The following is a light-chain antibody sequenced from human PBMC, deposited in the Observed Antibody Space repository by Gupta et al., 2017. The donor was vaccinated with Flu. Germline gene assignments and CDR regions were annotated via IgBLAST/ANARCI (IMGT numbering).Light chain of an antibody. Sequence: QMNQSPSTLSASVGDRVTITCRASQNIEDWLAWYQQKPGKAPQLLIYKASKLEGAVPSRFGGSGFGTEFTLTISSLQPDDSAIYYCQNYNYHFGGGTKVEIK. CDR3: QNYNYH. CDR1: QNIEDW. J-gene: IGKJ4*01. V-gene: IGKV1-5*03. CDR2: KAS.